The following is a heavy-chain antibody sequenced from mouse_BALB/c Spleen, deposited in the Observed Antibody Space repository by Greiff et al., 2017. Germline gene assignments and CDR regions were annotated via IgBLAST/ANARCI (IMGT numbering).Heavy chain of an antibody. CDR3: ARGRDGYYLDY. CDR1: GFTFSSYA. CDR2: ISSGGST. J-gene: IGHJ2*01. V-gene: IGHV5-6-5*01. Sequence: EVQLVESGGGLVKPGGSLKLSCAASGFTFSSYAMSWVRQTPEKRLEWVASISSGGSTYYPDSVKGRFTISRDNARNILYLQMSSLRSEDTAMYYCARGRDGYYLDYWGQGTTLTVSS. D-gene: IGHD2-3*01.